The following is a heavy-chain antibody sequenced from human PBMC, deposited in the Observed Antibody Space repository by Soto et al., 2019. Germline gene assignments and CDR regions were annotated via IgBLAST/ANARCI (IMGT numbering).Heavy chain of an antibody. CDR2: ISRDAYDI. CDR1: GFTFSTYA. V-gene: IGHV3-23*01. Sequence: GGSLRLSCAASGFTFSTYAMSWVRQAPGKGLEWVSAISRDAYDIYYADSVKGRFTISRDNSKHMLYLQMNSLRTEDTAVYYCAHPRGYGVFDAYDIWGQGEMVTVS. J-gene: IGHJ3*02. D-gene: IGHD4-17*01. CDR3: AHPRGYGVFDAYDI.